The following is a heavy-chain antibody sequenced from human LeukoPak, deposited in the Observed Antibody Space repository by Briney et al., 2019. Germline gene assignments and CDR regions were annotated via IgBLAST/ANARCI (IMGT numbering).Heavy chain of an antibody. V-gene: IGHV1-69*06. Sequence: ASVKVSCKASGGTFSSYAISWVRQAPGQGLEWMGGIIPIFGTANYAQKFQGRVTITADKSTSTAYMELSSLRSEDTAVYYCASPQYSGSYLYNFDYWGQGTLVTVSS. D-gene: IGHD1-26*01. CDR2: IIPIFGTA. J-gene: IGHJ4*02. CDR3: ASPQYSGSYLYNFDY. CDR1: GGTFSSYA.